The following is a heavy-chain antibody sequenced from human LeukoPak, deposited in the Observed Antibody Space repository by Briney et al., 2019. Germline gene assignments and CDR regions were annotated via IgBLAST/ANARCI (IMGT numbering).Heavy chain of an antibody. D-gene: IGHD4-17*01. Sequence: ASVKVSCKAPGYTFTSYYMHWVRQAPGQGLEWMGIINPSGGSTSYAQKFQGRVTMTRDMSTSTVYMELSSLRSEDTAVYYCARALYDYGETGRYYFDYWGQGTLVTVSS. CDR3: ARALYDYGETGRYYFDY. CDR2: INPSGGST. V-gene: IGHV1-46*01. CDR1: GYTFTSYY. J-gene: IGHJ4*02.